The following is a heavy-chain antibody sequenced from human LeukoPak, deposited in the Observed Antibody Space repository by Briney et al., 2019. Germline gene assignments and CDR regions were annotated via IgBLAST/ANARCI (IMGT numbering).Heavy chain of an antibody. Sequence: VSVKVSCKASGYTFTGYYMHWVRQAPGQGLEWMGWINPNSGGTNYAQKFQGRVTMTRDTSISTAYMELSRLRSDDTAVYYCAISPRVPYYYYGMDVWGQGTTVTVSS. CDR1: GYTFTGYY. CDR3: AISPRVPYYYYGMDV. J-gene: IGHJ6*02. V-gene: IGHV1-2*02. CDR2: INPNSGGT.